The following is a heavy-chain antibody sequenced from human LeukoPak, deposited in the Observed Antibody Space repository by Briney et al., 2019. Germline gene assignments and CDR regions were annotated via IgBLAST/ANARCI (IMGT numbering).Heavy chain of an antibody. CDR3: AKLYLGSSWYEGPFFDY. J-gene: IGHJ4*02. V-gene: IGHV3-23*01. Sequence: GGSLRLSCAASGFTFSSYAMGWVRQAPGKGLEWVSAISGSGGSTYYADSVKGRFTISRDNSKNTLYLQMNSLRAEDTAVYYCAKLYLGSSWYEGPFFDYWGQGTLVTVSS. CDR2: ISGSGGST. D-gene: IGHD6-13*01. CDR1: GFTFSSYA.